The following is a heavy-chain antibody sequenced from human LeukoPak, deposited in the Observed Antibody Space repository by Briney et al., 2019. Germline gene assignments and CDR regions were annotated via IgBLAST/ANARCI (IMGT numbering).Heavy chain of an antibody. CDR3: ARGRYLRTDYGDYALVFDP. CDR1: GGSFSGYY. CDR2: INHSGST. J-gene: IGHJ5*02. D-gene: IGHD4-17*01. Sequence: PSETLSLTCAVYGGSFSGYYWSWIRQPPGKGLGWIGEINHSGSTNYNPSLKSRVTISVDTSKNQFSLKLSSVTAADTAVYYCARGRYLRTDYGDYALVFDPWGQGTLVTVSS. V-gene: IGHV4-34*01.